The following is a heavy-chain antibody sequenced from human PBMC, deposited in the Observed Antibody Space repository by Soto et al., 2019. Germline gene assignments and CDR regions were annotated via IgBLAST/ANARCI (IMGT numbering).Heavy chain of an antibody. D-gene: IGHD3-16*01. Sequence: PSETLSLTCTVSGASVSSGSYYWSWIRKSPGKGLEWIGNIVNSGRINYNPSLKSRVTISVDTSKNQFSLNLSSVTAADTAVYYCARAGGSGDLADYFQDWGQGTLVTVSS. CDR2: IVNSGRI. CDR3: ARAGGSGDLADYFQD. J-gene: IGHJ1*01. V-gene: IGHV4-61*01. CDR1: GASVSSGSYY.